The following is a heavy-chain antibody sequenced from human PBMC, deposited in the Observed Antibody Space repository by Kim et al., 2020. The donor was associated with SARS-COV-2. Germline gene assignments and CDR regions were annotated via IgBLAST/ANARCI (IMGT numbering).Heavy chain of an antibody. CDR2: INHSGST. Sequence: SETLSLTCAVYGGSFSGYYWSWIRQPPGKGLEWIGEINHSGSTNYNPSLKSRVTISVDTSKNQFSLKLSSVTAADTAVYYCARGRGGYSSSWYVYLRVYFDYWGQGTLVTVSS. D-gene: IGHD6-13*01. CDR3: ARGRGGYSSSWYVYLRVYFDY. V-gene: IGHV4-34*01. CDR1: GGSFSGYY. J-gene: IGHJ4*02.